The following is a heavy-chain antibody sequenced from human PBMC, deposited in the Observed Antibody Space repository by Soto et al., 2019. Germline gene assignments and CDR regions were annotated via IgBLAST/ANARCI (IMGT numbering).Heavy chain of an antibody. CDR3: ARARYISGWFDAFDI. J-gene: IGHJ3*02. D-gene: IGHD6-19*01. V-gene: IGHV5-51*01. CDR1: GYSFTSYW. CDR2: IYPGDSDT. Sequence: GESLKISCKGSGYSFTSYWTGWVRQMPGKGLEWMGIIYPGDSDTRYSPSFQGQVTISADKSISTAYLQWSSLKASDTAMYYCARARYISGWFDAFDIWGQGTMVTVSS.